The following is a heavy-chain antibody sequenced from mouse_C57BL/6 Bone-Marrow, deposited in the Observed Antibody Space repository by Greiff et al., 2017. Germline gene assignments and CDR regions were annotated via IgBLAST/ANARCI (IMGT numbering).Heavy chain of an antibody. CDR1: GFSLTSYG. CDR3: AREIYDGYGWFAY. D-gene: IGHD2-3*01. V-gene: IGHV2-6*03. CDR2: IWGDGST. J-gene: IGHJ3*01. Sequence: VQRVESGPGLVAPSQSLSITCTVSGFSLTSYGVHWVRQPPGKGLEWLVVIWGDGSTTYNSALKSRLSISKNNSKSQVFLKMNSLQTDDTAMYYCAREIYDGYGWFAYWGQETLVTVSA.